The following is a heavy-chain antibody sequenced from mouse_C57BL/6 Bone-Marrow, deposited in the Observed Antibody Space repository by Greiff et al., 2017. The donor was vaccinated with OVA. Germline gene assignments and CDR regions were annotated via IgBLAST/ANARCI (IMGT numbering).Heavy chain of an antibody. J-gene: IGHJ2*01. Sequence: EVKLVESGGGLVQPGGSMKLSCAASGFTFSDAWMDWVRQSPEKGLEWVAEIRNKANNHATYYAESVKGRFTISRDDSNSSVYLQMNSLRAEDTGIYYCTVWFSYYFDYWGQGTTLTVSS. V-gene: IGHV6-6*01. CDR1: GFTFSDAW. CDR2: IRNKANNHAT. D-gene: IGHD2-10*02. CDR3: TVWFSYYFDY.